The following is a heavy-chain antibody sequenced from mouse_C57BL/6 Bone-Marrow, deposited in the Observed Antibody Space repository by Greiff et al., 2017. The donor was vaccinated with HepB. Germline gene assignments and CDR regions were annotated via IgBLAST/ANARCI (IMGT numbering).Heavy chain of an antibody. CDR1: GYTFTSYW. CDR3: ATPYYYGSRGWYFDV. J-gene: IGHJ1*03. CDR2: IDPSDSYT. V-gene: IGHV1-50*01. D-gene: IGHD1-1*01. Sequence: QVQLKQPGAELVKPGASVKLSCKASGYTFTSYWMQWVKQRPGQGLEWIGEIDPSDSYTNYNQKFKGKATLTVDTSSSTAYMQLSSLTSEDSAVYYCATPYYYGSRGWYFDVWGTGTTVTVSS.